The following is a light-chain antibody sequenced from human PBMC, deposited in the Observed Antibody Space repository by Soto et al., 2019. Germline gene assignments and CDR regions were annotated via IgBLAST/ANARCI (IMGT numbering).Light chain of an antibody. V-gene: IGKV3-11*01. Sequence: EIVLTQSPATLSVSPGARATLSCRASQSINNYLAWYQQKPGQAPRLLIYDASNRATGIPVRFSGSGSGTDFTITSGSLEAEDSAHYYCQQRNNWPLTFGGGTKVEI. J-gene: IGKJ4*01. CDR1: QSINNY. CDR2: DAS. CDR3: QQRNNWPLT.